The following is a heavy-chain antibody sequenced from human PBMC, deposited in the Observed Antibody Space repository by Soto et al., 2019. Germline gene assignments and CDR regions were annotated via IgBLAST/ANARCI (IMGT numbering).Heavy chain of an antibody. D-gene: IGHD6-19*01. V-gene: IGHV1-2*02. J-gene: IGHJ6*01. CDR2: IHPNTGGT. Sequence: QVQLVQSGAEVRKPGASVTVSCKASGYPYTNSYMHWVRQAPGQGLEWMGWIHPNTGGTNYAQKFQGRVTMTRATTVSTVYMELNRLTSDATAIYFCASDFRTRGGFRQAGNFAMDVWGQGTTVTVSP. CDR1: GYPYTNSY. CDR3: ASDFRTRGGFRQAGNFAMDV.